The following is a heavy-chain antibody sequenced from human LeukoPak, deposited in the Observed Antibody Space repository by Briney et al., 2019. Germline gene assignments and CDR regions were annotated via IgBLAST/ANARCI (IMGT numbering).Heavy chain of an antibody. D-gene: IGHD6-13*01. CDR1: GGSFSGYY. CDR2: INHSGST. CDR3: ARCPGSWSGYDAFDI. J-gene: IGHJ3*02. Sequence: SETLSLTCAVSGGSFSGYYWSWIRQPPGKGLEWIGEINHSGSTNYNPSLKSRVTISVDTSKNQFSLKLGSVTAADTAVYYCARCPGSWSGYDAFDIWGQGTMVTVSS. V-gene: IGHV4-34*01.